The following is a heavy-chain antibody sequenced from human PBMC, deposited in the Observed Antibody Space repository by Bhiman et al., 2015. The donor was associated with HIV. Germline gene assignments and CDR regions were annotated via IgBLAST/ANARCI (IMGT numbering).Heavy chain of an antibody. Sequence: EVQLVESGGGLVKPGGSLRLSCAASGFTFSTYSMNWVRQAPGKGLEWVSSISSSSRYMYYADSVKGRFTISRDNARNSLFLQMNSLRADDTAVYYCARDRPYNWNWGNNYYGMDVWGQGTTVIVSS. V-gene: IGHV3-21*03. D-gene: IGHD1-7*01. J-gene: IGHJ6*02. CDR3: ARDRPYNWNWGNNYYGMDV. CDR2: ISSSSRYM. CDR1: GFTFSTYS.